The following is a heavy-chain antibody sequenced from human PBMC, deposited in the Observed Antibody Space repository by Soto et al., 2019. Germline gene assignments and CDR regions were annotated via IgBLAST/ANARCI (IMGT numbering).Heavy chain of an antibody. D-gene: IGHD3-22*01. CDR3: ARAGYYDSSVYYGKSGYHCLLAV. CDR1: GGSFSGYY. J-gene: IGHJ6*02. Sequence: SETLSLTCAVYGGSFSGYYWSWIRQPPGKGLEWIGEINHSGSTNYNPSLKSRVTISVDTSKNQFSLKLSSVTAADTAVYYCARAGYYDSSVYYGKSGYHCLLAVWGQGTTVTVSS. V-gene: IGHV4-34*01. CDR2: INHSGST.